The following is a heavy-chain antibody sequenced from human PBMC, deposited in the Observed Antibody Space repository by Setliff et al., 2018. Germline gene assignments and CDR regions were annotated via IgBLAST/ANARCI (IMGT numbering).Heavy chain of an antibody. CDR2: ISSSGSTI. Sequence: GGSLRLSCAASGFTFSSYNMNWVRQAPGKGLEWVSYISSSGSTIYYADSVKGRFTISRDNAKNSLYLQMNSPRAEDTAVYYCATYKRSSSFEYWGQGSLVTVSS. V-gene: IGHV3-48*04. CDR1: GFTFSSYN. D-gene: IGHD6-6*01. J-gene: IGHJ4*02. CDR3: ATYKRSSSFEY.